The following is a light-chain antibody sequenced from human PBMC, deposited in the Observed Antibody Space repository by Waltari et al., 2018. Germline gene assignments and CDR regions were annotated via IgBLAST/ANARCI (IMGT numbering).Light chain of an antibody. J-gene: IGLJ3*02. CDR3: QTGGHGTWV. CDR1: SGHSSNV. V-gene: IGLV4-69*01. CDR2: GNSDGSH. Sequence: QLVLTPSPSASASLGASVTLPCTPSSGHSSNVIAWLQQQPEKGPRYLKKGNSDGSHSKGDKIPDRFSGSSSGAEHYLTISSLQSEDEADYYCQTGGHGTWVFGGGTKLTVL.